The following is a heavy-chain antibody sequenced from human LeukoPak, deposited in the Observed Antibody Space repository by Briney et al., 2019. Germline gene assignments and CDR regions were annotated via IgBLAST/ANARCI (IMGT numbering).Heavy chain of an antibody. CDR3: ARVTGLRCFDL. D-gene: IGHD5-18*01. CDR1: GFTFGDYA. CDR2: ISGSDGST. J-gene: IGHJ2*01. V-gene: IGHV3-23*01. Sequence: PGRSLRLSCIASGFTFGDYAMSWVRQAPGKGLEWVSAISGSDGSTYYADSVKGRFTISRDNSKNTLYLQMNSLRAEDTAIYYCARVTGLRCFDLWGRGTLVTVSS.